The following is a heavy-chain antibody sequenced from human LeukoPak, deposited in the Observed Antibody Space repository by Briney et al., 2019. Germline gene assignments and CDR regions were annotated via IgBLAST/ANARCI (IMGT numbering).Heavy chain of an antibody. V-gene: IGHV4-59*08. Sequence: ASETLSLTCTVSGGSISSYYWSWIRQSPGKGLEWIGYIFYSGSTNYNPSLKSRVTISVDTSKNQFTLKLSSVTAADTAVYYCAGGELLTGSDYWGQGTLVSVSS. CDR2: IFYSGST. CDR3: AGGELLTGSDY. J-gene: IGHJ4*02. CDR1: GGSISSYY. D-gene: IGHD3-9*01.